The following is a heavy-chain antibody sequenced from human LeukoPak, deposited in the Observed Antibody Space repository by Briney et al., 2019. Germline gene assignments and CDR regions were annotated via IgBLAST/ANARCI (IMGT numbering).Heavy chain of an antibody. V-gene: IGHV3-30*18. CDR3: AKSNSGSYAEY. D-gene: IGHD1-26*01. CDR2: ISYDGSNK. Sequence: PGGSLRLSCAASGFTFSSYAMHWVRQAPGKGLEWVAVISYDGSNKYYADSVKGRFTISRDNSKNTLYLQMNSLRAEDTAVYYCAKSNSGSYAEYWGQGTLVTVSS. J-gene: IGHJ4*02. CDR1: GFTFSSYA.